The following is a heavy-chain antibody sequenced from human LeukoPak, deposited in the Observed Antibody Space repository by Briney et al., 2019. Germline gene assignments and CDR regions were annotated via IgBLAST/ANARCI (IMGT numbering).Heavy chain of an antibody. CDR3: ARRVVGDTKSYFDY. D-gene: IGHD1-26*01. CDR2: LSGVTGNT. Sequence: GGSLRLSCTPSGFTFTTYALSWARQAPGKGREWVPTLSGVTGNTYYADSVKGRFTISRDNSKNTLYLQMNSLRVEDTAIYYCARRVVGDTKSYFDYWGQGTLVTVSS. V-gene: IGHV3-23*01. J-gene: IGHJ4*02. CDR1: GFTFTTYA.